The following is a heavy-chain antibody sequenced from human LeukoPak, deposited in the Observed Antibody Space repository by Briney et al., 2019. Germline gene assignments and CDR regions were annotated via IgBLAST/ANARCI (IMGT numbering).Heavy chain of an antibody. CDR3: AKDTRLEWFLDLSGFDY. CDR1: GFSFGSYW. V-gene: IGHV3-7*05. J-gene: IGHJ4*02. D-gene: IGHD3-3*01. Sequence: GGSLRLSCVASGFSFGSYWMAWVRQAPGKGLEWVANMKHDGIEKYHVDSVKGRFTISRDNTKNSLYLHMSSLRAEDTALYYCAKDTRLEWFLDLSGFDYWGQGTLVTVSS. CDR2: MKHDGIEK.